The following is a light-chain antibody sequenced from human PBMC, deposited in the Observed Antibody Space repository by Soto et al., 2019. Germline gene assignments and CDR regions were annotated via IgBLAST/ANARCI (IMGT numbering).Light chain of an antibody. J-gene: IGKJ1*01. Sequence: EIFLTQSRSTVSLSSVGIATLSCNASQIVSSTYLAWFQQKPGQAPRLLSYGASSRATGIPDRFSGSGSGTDFTLTISRLEPEDFAVYFCQQYGDRPRTFGQGTKVDIK. CDR1: QIVSSTY. CDR2: GAS. CDR3: QQYGDRPRT. V-gene: IGKV3-20*01.